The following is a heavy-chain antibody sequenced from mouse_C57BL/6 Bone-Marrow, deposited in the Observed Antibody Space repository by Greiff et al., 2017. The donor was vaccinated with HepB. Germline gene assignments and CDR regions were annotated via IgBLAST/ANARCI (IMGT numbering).Heavy chain of an antibody. CDR3: TIYDGYYEVYFDY. CDR2: ILPGSGST. J-gene: IGHJ2*01. V-gene: IGHV1-9*01. CDR1: GYTFTGYW. D-gene: IGHD2-3*01. Sequence: QVQLQQSGAELMKPGASVKLSCKATGYTFTGYWIEWVKQRPGHGLEWIGEILPGSGSTNYNEKFKGKATFTADTSSNTAYMQLSSLTTEDSAVYYCTIYDGYYEVYFDYWGQGTTLTVSS.